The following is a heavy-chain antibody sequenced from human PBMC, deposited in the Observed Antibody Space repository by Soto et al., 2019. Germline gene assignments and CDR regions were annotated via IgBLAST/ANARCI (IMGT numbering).Heavy chain of an antibody. J-gene: IGHJ4*02. CDR1: GFTCSNYG. V-gene: IGHV3-30*18. CDR2: ISYDGSNE. D-gene: IGHD1-26*01. Sequence: QVQLVESGGGVVQPGRSLRLSCAASGFTCSNYGMHWVRQATGKGLEWVAVISYDGSNEYYADSVKGRFTISRDNSKNTLYLQMNSLRAEDTAVYYCAKEGGSYYVSYFDCWGQGTLVTVSS. CDR3: AKEGGSYYVSYFDC.